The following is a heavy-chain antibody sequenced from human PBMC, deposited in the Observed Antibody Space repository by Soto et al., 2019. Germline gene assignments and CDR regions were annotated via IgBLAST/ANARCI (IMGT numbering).Heavy chain of an antibody. D-gene: IGHD1-26*01. J-gene: IGHJ4*02. CDR1: GDSVSNNGAT. Sequence: SQTLSLTCAICGDSVSNNGATWNWIRQSPSRGLEWLGRAYYRSRWQYDYATSVRSRITINPDTSKNQISLQLTSVTPEDTAVYYCARDPPDFNSGFDSWGQGSLVTVS. CDR3: ARDPPDFNSGFDS. V-gene: IGHV6-1*01. CDR2: AYYRSRWQY.